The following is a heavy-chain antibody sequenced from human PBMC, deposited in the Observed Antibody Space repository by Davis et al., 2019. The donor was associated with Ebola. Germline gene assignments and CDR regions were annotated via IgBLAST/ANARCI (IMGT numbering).Heavy chain of an antibody. CDR2: ISSSSSTI. CDR3: ARDCWGSGWYKHVEYYYYYGMDV. D-gene: IGHD6-19*01. J-gene: IGHJ6*02. V-gene: IGHV3-48*04. CDR1: GFTFSSYS. Sequence: PGGSLRLSCAASGFTFSSYSMNWVRQAPGKGLEWVSYISSSSSTIYYADSVKGRFTISRDNAKNSLYLQMNSLKAEDTAVYYCARDCWGSGWYKHVEYYYYYGMDVWGQGTTVTVSS.